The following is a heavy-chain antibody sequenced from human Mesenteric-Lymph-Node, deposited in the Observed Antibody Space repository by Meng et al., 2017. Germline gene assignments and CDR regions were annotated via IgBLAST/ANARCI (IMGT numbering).Heavy chain of an antibody. CDR1: GFTFSSYE. CDR2: ISSSGSTI. J-gene: IGHJ6*02. D-gene: IGHD4-11*01. Sequence: GESLKISCAASGFTFSSYEMNWVRQAPGKGLEWVSYISSSGSTIYYADSVKGRFTISRDNAKNSLYLQMNSLRAEDTAVYYCARDGDDYSNYGIWCYYYGMDVWGQGTTVTVSS. CDR3: ARDGDDYSNYGIWCYYYGMDV. V-gene: IGHV3-48*03.